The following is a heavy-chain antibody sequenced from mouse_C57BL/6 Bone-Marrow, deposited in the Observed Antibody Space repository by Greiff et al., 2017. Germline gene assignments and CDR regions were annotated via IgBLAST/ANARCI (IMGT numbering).Heavy chain of an antibody. CDR2: ILPGSGST. Sequence: QVQLKASGAELMKPGASVKLSRKATGYPFTGYWIERVKQRPGHGLEWIGEILPGSGSTNYNEKFNGKATFTADTSSHTAYMQRSSLTTEDSAIYYCARYRYYDYDWFAYWGQGTLVTVSA. CDR1: GYPFTGYW. CDR3: ARYRYYDYDWFAY. D-gene: IGHD2-4*01. V-gene: IGHV1-9*01. J-gene: IGHJ3*01.